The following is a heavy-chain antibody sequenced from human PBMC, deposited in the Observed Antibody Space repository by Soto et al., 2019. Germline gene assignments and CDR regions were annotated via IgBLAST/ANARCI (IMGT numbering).Heavy chain of an antibody. Sequence: ASVKVSCKAAGYTFTSYYMHWVRQAPGQGLEWMGRIDPRDGSTIYAQKFQGRVTMTTDTSTDTAYMELSSLRSEDTAVYYCATDRREYSGYDSTYYYYMDVWGKGTTVTVSS. J-gene: IGHJ6*03. D-gene: IGHD5-12*01. V-gene: IGHV1-46*01. CDR2: IDPRDGST. CDR1: GYTFTSYY. CDR3: ATDRREYSGYDSTYYYYMDV.